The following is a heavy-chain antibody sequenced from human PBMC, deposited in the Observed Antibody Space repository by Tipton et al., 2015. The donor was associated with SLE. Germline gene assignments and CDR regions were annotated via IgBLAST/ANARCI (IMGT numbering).Heavy chain of an antibody. V-gene: IGHV4-59*01. CDR2: IYYSGST. Sequence: TLSLTCTVSGGSISSYYWNWIRQPPGKGLEWIGYIYYSGSTNYNPSLKSRVTISVDTSKNQFSLKLSSVTAADTAVYYCARDGCSSCSCYGYYSMDVWGKGTAVTVSS. CDR3: ARDGCSSCSCYGYYSMDV. J-gene: IGHJ6*03. CDR1: GGSISSYY. D-gene: IGHD2-15*01.